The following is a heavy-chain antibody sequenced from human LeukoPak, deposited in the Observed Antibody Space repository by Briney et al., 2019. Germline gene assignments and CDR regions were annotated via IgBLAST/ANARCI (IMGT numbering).Heavy chain of an antibody. D-gene: IGHD4-17*01. Sequence: ASVKVSCKVSGYTLTELSMHWVRQAPGKGLEWMGGFDPEDGETIYAQKFQGRVTMTEDTSTDTAYMELSSLRFEDTAVYYCATGIRSRDDYGDMSNWFDPWGQGTLVTVSS. J-gene: IGHJ5*02. V-gene: IGHV1-24*01. CDR2: FDPEDGET. CDR3: ATGIRSRDDYGDMSNWFDP. CDR1: GYTLTELS.